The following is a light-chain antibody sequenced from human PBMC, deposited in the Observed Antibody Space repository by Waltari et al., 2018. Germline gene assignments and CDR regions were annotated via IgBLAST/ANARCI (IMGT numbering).Light chain of an antibody. CDR1: QSVGIY. J-gene: IGKJ1*01. V-gene: IGKV3-11*01. CDR2: DAS. CDR3: QQRTTWWT. Sequence: EVVLTQSPATLSLSPGERATLSCRASQSVGIYLAWYQQKPGQTPRLLMYDASTRATGTPARFRGSGSGTDFMLTISSLEPDDSAVYYCQQRTTWWTFGQGTKVEIK.